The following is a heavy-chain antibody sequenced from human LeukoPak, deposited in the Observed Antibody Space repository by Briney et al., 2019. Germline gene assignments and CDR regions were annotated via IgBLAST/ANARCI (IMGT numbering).Heavy chain of an antibody. V-gene: IGHV4-39*01. Sequence: PSETLSLTCIVSGGSISTNSYYWGWVRQPPGKGLEWIGSIFYSGNTYYNPSLRSRVSISVDTSKNQFSLKLFSATAVDTAVYYCARVDIVTVPSANFDCWGQGTLVTVSS. CDR2: IFYSGNT. D-gene: IGHD2-2*01. J-gene: IGHJ4*02. CDR3: ARVDIVTVPSANFDC. CDR1: GGSISTNSYY.